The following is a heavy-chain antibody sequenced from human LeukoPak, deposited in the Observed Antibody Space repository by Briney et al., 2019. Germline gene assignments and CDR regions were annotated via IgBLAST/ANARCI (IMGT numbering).Heavy chain of an antibody. Sequence: PGGSLRLSCAASGFTFSSYAMSWVRQTPGKGLEWVAIISDDGDNKYYADSVKGRFTISRDNSKNTLYLQMNSLRVEDTAVYYCARQMTTVTTCFDYWGQGTLVTVSS. CDR3: ARQMTTVTTCFDY. CDR2: ISDDGDNK. V-gene: IGHV3-30-3*01. J-gene: IGHJ4*02. D-gene: IGHD4-17*01. CDR1: GFTFSSYA.